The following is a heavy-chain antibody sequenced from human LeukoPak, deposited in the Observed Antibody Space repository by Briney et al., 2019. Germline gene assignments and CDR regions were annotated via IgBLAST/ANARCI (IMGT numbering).Heavy chain of an antibody. D-gene: IGHD3-10*01. Sequence: PGGSLRLSCAASGFTFSRHWMSWVRQGPGKGLVWVSRINEDGSSTSYAESVRGRFTISRDNAKNTLYLQMNSLRAEDAAVYYCTTDTFGARDSWGQGTLVTVSS. V-gene: IGHV3-74*01. CDR2: INEDGSST. CDR1: GFTFSRHW. CDR3: TTDTFGARDS. J-gene: IGHJ4*02.